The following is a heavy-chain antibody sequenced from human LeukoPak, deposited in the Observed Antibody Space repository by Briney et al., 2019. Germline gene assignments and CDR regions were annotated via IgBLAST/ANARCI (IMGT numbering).Heavy chain of an antibody. J-gene: IGHJ3*01. D-gene: IGHD3-16*01. CDR3: ARDRYSFAIRGEDAFDV. CDR2: ISAYNGNT. CDR1: GYTFSSYG. Sequence: ASVKVSCKASGYTFSSYGISWVRQAPGQGLEWMAWISAYNGNTNSAQKFQDRVTATTDTSTGTAYIELRSLRPDDTGVYFCARDRYSFAIRGEDAFDVWGQGTMVIVSS. V-gene: IGHV1-18*01.